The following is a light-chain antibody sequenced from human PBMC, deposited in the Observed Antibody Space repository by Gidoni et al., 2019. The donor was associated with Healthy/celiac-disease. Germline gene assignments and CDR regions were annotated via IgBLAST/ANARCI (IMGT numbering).Light chain of an antibody. V-gene: IGKV4-1*01. CDR2: WAS. Sequence: DIVVTPSPDSLALSLGEMATITCKSSQSVLYSSNNKNYLAWYQQKPGQTPKLLIYWASTRESGVRDRVSGSGSGTDFTLTISSLQAEDVAVYDCQQYYSTLTFGGGTKVEIK. CDR3: QQYYSTLT. CDR1: QSVLYSSNNKNY. J-gene: IGKJ4*01.